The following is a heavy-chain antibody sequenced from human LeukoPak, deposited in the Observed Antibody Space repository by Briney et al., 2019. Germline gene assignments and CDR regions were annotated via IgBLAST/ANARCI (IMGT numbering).Heavy chain of an antibody. Sequence: SETLSLTCAVSGGSVSSGGYSWSWIRQPPGKGLEWIAYIYHSGSTYYNPSLKSRVTISVDRSKNQFSLKLSSVTAADTAVYYCAVGGEVGTHYFDYWGQGTLVTVSS. CDR2: IYHSGST. V-gene: IGHV4-30-2*01. D-gene: IGHD1-1*01. CDR3: AVGGEVGTHYFDY. CDR1: GGSVSSGGYS. J-gene: IGHJ4*02.